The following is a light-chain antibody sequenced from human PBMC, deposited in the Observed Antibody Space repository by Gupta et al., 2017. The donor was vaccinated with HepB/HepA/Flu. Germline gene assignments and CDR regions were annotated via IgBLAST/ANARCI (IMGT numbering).Light chain of an antibody. J-gene: IGKJ2*01. CDR2: DAS. Sequence: EVVLTQSPATLSLSPWEGATLSCRASQSVGNSLAWYQHKPGQSPRLLIYDASTRATGIPARFSGGGYGTEFTLTITSRQPEDFAVYYCQHPSSWLSVFGPGTXVDIK. CDR1: QSVGNS. V-gene: IGKV3-11*01. CDR3: QHPSSWLSV.